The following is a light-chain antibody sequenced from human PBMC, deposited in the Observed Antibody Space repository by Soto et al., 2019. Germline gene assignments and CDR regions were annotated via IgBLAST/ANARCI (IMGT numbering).Light chain of an antibody. Sequence: EIVLTQSPDTLSLSPGERATLSCRASQSIGPYLAWYQLKPGQSPRLLVYDAVNRAAGAPDRFSGSGSGTDFTPTISSLVPEDSAVFLCEQRSDWPPLTFGGGTKVEIK. CDR1: QSIGPY. V-gene: IGKV3-11*01. J-gene: IGKJ4*01. CDR3: EQRSDWPPLT. CDR2: DAV.